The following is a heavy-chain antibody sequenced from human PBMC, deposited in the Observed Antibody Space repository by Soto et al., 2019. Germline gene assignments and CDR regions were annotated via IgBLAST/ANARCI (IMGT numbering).Heavy chain of an antibody. CDR2: IIPIFGTA. J-gene: IGHJ4*02. Sequence: QVQLVQSGAELKKPGSSVKVSCKASGGTFSSYAISWVRQAPGQGLEWTGGIIPIFGTANDAQKFQGRVTIYADESPSTAYMELSSLRSEDTAVYYCARVAQSEGDGDSRFDSWGQGTLVTVSS. CDR1: GGTFSSYA. D-gene: IGHD4-17*01. V-gene: IGHV1-69*01. CDR3: ARVAQSEGDGDSRFDS.